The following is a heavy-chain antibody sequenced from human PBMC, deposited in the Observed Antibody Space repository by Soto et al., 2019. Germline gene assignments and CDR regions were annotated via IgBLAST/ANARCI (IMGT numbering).Heavy chain of an antibody. D-gene: IGHD3-10*01. V-gene: IGHV3-30-3*01. J-gene: IGHJ4*02. CDR3: ARDLLLWFGELKGACDY. CDR2: ISYDGSNK. CDR1: GFTFSSYA. Sequence: GGSLRLSCAASGFTFSSYAMHWVRQAPGKGLEWVAVISYDGSNKYYADSVKGRFTISRDNSKNTLYLQMNSLRAEDTAVYYCARDLLLWFGELKGACDYWGQGTLVTVSS.